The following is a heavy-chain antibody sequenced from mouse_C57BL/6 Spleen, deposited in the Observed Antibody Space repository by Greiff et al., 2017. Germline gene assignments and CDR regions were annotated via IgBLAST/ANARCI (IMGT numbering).Heavy chain of an antibody. D-gene: IGHD2-4*01. V-gene: IGHV5-17*01. CDR1: GFTFSDYG. CDR3: ANYDDYEDYYAMDY. CDR2: ISSGSSTI. Sequence: EVQGVESGGGLVKPGGSLKLSCAASGFTFSDYGMHWVRQAPEKGLEWVAYISSGSSTIYYADTVKGRFTISRDNAKNTLFLQMTSLRSEDTAMYYGANYDDYEDYYAMDYWGQGTSVTVSS. J-gene: IGHJ4*01.